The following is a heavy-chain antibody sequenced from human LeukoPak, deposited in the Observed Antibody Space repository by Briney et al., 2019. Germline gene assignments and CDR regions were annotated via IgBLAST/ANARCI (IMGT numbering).Heavy chain of an antibody. V-gene: IGHV3-23*01. CDR3: AKLIFRLGAFDI. CDR1: GFTFSSYA. CDR2: ISGSGGST. J-gene: IGHJ3*02. Sequence: GGSLRLSCAASGFTFSSYAMSWVRQAPGKGLEWVSAISGSGGSTYYADSVKGRFTISRDNSENTLYLQMNSLRAEDTAVYYCAKLIFRLGAFDIWGQGTMVTVSS. D-gene: IGHD2-21*01.